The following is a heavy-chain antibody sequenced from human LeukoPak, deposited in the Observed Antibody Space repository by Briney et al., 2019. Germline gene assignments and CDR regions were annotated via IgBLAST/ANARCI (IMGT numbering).Heavy chain of an antibody. D-gene: IGHD2-15*01. CDR1: GFTFSSYA. CDR2: ISGSGGST. CDR3: AKLRSAAVAQEGVLWGYFDY. J-gene: IGHJ4*02. Sequence: GGSLRLSCAASGFTFSSYAMSWVRQAPGKGLEWVSAISGSGGSTYYADSVKGRFTISRDNSKNTLYLQMNSLRAEDTAVYYCAKLRSAAVAQEGVLWGYFDYWGQGTLVTVSS. V-gene: IGHV3-23*01.